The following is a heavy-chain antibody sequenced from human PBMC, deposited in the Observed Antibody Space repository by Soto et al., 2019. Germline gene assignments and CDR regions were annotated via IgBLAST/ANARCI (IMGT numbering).Heavy chain of an antibody. CDR1: GGSFSGYY. J-gene: IGHJ4*02. Sequence: SETLSLTCSVYGGSFSGYYWSWIRQPPGKGLEWIGEINHSGSTNYNPSLKSRVTISVDTSKNQFSLKLSSVTAADTAVYYCARDYYDSNYWGQGTLVTVSS. CDR2: INHSGST. V-gene: IGHV4-34*01. D-gene: IGHD3-22*01. CDR3: ARDYYDSNY.